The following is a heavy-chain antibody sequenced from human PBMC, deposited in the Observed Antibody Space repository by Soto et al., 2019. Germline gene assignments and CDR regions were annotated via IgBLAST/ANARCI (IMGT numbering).Heavy chain of an antibody. Sequence: QVHLVQSGTEVKKPGSSVKVSCKTSGDTFSNQAISWVRQAPGQGLEWMGGIIPLFDSASYAQRFHDRVTMTADKCTNTVYMELRSLTSEDTAVYYCAASTFQSGVSGYFHLDHWGQGTLVTVSS. CDR2: IIPLFDSA. CDR1: GDTFSNQA. V-gene: IGHV1-69*06. J-gene: IGHJ4*02. CDR3: AASTFQSGVSGYFHLDH. D-gene: IGHD3-3*01.